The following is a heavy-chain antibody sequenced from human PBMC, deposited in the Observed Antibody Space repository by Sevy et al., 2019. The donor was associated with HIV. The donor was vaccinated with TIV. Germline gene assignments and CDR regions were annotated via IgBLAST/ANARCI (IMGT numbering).Heavy chain of an antibody. CDR3: TTEYPSGPLDY. V-gene: IGHV3-15*04. CDR2: IESKTDGGTT. Sequence: GGSLRLSCTASGFTFSNAWMTWVRQAPGKGLEWVGRIESKTDGGTTDYPAPVKGRITISRDDSKNTLYLQMNSLKTEDTAVYFCTTEYPSGPLDYWGQGTLVTVSS. J-gene: IGHJ4*02. CDR1: GFTFSNAW.